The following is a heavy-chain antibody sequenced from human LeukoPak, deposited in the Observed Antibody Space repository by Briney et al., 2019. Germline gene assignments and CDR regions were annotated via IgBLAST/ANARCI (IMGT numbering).Heavy chain of an antibody. D-gene: IGHD3-3*01. CDR3: ARGLTIFGVVNDAFDI. J-gene: IGHJ3*02. CDR2: INSDGSST. CDR1: GFTFSSYW. V-gene: IGHV3-74*01. Sequence: PGGSLRLSCAASGFTFSSYWMHWVRQAPGKGLVWVSLINSDGSSTIYADSEKGRFTISRDNAKNTLYLQMNSLRAEDTAVYYCARGLTIFGVVNDAFDIWGQGTMVTVSS.